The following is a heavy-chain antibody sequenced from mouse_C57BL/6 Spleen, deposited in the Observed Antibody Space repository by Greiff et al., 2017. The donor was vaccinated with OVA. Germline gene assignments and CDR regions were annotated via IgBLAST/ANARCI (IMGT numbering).Heavy chain of an antibody. Sequence: VQLQQPGAELVKPGASVKLSCKASGYTFTSYWMQWVKQRPGQGLEWIGEIDPSDSYTNYNQKFKGKATLTVDTSSSTAYMQLSSLTSEDSAVYYCARRGYDYDGGYAMDYWGQGTSVTVSS. J-gene: IGHJ4*01. CDR2: IDPSDSYT. V-gene: IGHV1-50*01. D-gene: IGHD2-4*01. CDR1: GYTFTSYW. CDR3: ARRGYDYDGGYAMDY.